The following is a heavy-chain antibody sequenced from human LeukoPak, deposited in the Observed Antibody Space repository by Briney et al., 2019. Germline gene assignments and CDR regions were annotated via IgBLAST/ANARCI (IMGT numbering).Heavy chain of an antibody. J-gene: IGHJ4*02. V-gene: IGHV4-4*02. CDR3: AENGPWSLKY. CDR2: VHQSGVT. CDR1: GGFISNINW. Sequence: SETLSLTCAVSGGFISNINWWSWVRQPPGRGLEWIGEVHQSGVTNYNPSLKSRLTISLDKSNNQFSLKLNSVTAADTAVYFCAENGPWSLKYWGQGTLVTVSS. D-gene: IGHD2-15*01.